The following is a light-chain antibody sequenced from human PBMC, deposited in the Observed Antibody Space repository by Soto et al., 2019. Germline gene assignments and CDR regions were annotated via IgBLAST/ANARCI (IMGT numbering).Light chain of an antibody. V-gene: IGLV1-40*01. CDR2: GNG. CDR1: SSNIGAGYD. Sequence: QSLLTQPPSVSGAPGQRVTISCTGSSSNIGAGYDVHWYQQLPGTAPKLLIYGNGNRPSGVADRFSGSKSGTSASLAITGLEAEDETDYYCQSYDSSLSGWVFGGGTKLTVL. J-gene: IGLJ3*02. CDR3: QSYDSSLSGWV.